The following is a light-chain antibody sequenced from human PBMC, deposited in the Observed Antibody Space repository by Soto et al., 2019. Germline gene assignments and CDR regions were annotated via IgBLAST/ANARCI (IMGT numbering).Light chain of an antibody. J-gene: IGKJ5*01. CDR3: QHSYSTPIP. CDR1: QTISSY. CDR2: VAS. V-gene: IGKV1-39*01. Sequence: EIQVTQAPSSLSASVGDRSTITCMAIQTISSYLNWYQQKPGKDPKLLIYVASSLQGGVPSRFSGSGSGTDFTLTIGSLQPDDFATYYCQHSYSTPIPFGQVTRLEI.